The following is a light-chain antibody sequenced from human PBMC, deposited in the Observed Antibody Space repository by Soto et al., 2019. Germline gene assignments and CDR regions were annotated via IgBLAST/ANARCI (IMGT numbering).Light chain of an antibody. J-gene: IGLJ1*01. Sequence: QSALAQPPSASGSPGQSVTISCTGTSSDVGGYNFVSWYQHHPGKAPKVIIYEVSKRPSGVPNRFSGSKSGNTASLTVSGLKAEDEADYYCSSYAGSNIYVFGTGTKVTVL. CDR1: SSDVGGYNF. CDR3: SSYAGSNIYV. CDR2: EVS. V-gene: IGLV2-8*01.